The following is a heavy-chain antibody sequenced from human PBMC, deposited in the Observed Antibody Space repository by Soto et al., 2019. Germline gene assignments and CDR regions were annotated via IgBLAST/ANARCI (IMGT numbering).Heavy chain of an antibody. D-gene: IGHD3-22*01. Sequence: EVQLVESGGGLVQPGGSLRLSCAASGLTFRNYWMHWVRQPPGKGLVWVSRINSDGSTTNYADSVKGRFTISRDNAKNTLYLQMSILRAEDTDVYYCARESTSGYYRTPTGAFDIWGQGTMVTVSS. CDR2: INSDGSTT. V-gene: IGHV3-74*01. CDR1: GLTFRNYW. CDR3: ARESTSGYYRTPTGAFDI. J-gene: IGHJ3*02.